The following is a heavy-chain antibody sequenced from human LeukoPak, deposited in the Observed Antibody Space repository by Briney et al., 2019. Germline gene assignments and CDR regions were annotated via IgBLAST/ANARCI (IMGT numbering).Heavy chain of an antibody. CDR2: ISSSSSYT. CDR3: AREGYYGSGSYRGGWFDL. J-gene: IGHJ5*02. D-gene: IGHD3-10*01. Sequence: GGSLRLSCAASGFTFSDYYMSWVRQAPGKGLEWGSYISSSSSYTNYADSVKGRFTISRDNAKNSLYLQMNSLRAEDTAVYYCAREGYYGSGSYRGGWFDLWGQGTLVTVSS. V-gene: IGHV3-11*06. CDR1: GFTFSDYY.